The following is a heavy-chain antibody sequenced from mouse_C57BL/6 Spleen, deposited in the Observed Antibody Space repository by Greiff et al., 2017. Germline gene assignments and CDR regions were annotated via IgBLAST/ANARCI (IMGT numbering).Heavy chain of an antibody. V-gene: IGHV3-6*01. Sequence: EVKLMESGPGLVKPSQSLSLTCSVTGYSITSGYYWNWIRQFPGNKLEWMGYISYDGSNNYNPSLKNRISITRDTSKNQFFLKLNSVTTEDTATYYCARDDLYGSSYEWYFDVWGTGTTVTVSS. D-gene: IGHD1-1*01. CDR3: ARDDLYGSSYEWYFDV. CDR1: GYSITSGYY. CDR2: ISYDGSN. J-gene: IGHJ1*03.